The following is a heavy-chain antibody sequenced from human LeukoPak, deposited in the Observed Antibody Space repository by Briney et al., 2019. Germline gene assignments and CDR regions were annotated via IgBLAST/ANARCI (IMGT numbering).Heavy chain of an antibody. V-gene: IGHV3-23*01. J-gene: IGHJ3*02. CDR1: GFTFSSYA. Sequence: PGGSLRLSCAASGFTFSSYAMSWVRQAPGKGLDWVSAISGSGGSTYYADSVKGRFTISRDNSKNTLYLQMNSLRAEDTAVYYCAKDEEQQLSADAFDIWGQGTMVTVSS. CDR2: ISGSGGST. D-gene: IGHD6-13*01. CDR3: AKDEEQQLSADAFDI.